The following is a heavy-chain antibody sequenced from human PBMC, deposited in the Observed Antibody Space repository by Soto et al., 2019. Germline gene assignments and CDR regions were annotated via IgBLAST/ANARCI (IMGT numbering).Heavy chain of an antibody. CDR2: IYPGDSDT. CDR3: ARQENRRYYYYYGMDV. J-gene: IGHJ6*02. V-gene: IGHV5-51*01. CDR1: GYSFTSYW. Sequence: GESLKISCKGSGYSFTSYWIGWVRQMPGKGLEWMGIIYPGDSDTRYSPSFQGQVTISADKSISTAYLQWSSLKASDTAMYYCARQENRRYYYYYGMDVWGQGTTVTVSS.